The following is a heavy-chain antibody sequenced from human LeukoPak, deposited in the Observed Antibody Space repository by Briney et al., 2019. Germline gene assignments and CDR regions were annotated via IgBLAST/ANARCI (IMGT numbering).Heavy chain of an antibody. D-gene: IGHD1-14*01. CDR1: GFTFSSYS. J-gene: IGHJ4*02. V-gene: IGHV3-48*01. CDR2: ISSSSSTI. Sequence: PGGSLRLSCAASGFTFSSYSMNWVRQAPGKGLEWVSYISSSSSTIYYADSVKGRFTISRDNAKNSLYLQMNSLRAEDTAVYYCARDERYGTPTYWGQGTLVTVSS. CDR3: ARDERYGTPTY.